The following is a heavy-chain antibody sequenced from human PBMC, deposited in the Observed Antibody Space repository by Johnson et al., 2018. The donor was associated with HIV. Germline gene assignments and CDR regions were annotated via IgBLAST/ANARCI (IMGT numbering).Heavy chain of an antibody. J-gene: IGHJ3*01. CDR3: AKETRDSRSAFDV. Sequence: QVQLVESGGGLVQPGGSLRLSCAASGFTFSNYPMHWVRQAPGKGLEWVAVISYDGSNKYYTDSVKGRFTISRDNSKNTLYLQMNSLRAEDTAVYYCAKETRDSRSAFDVWGQGTMVTVSS. CDR1: GFTFSNYP. D-gene: IGHD4-11*01. V-gene: IGHV3-30*04. CDR2: ISYDGSNK.